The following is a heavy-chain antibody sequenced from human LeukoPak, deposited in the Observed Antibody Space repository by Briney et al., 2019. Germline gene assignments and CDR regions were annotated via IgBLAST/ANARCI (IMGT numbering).Heavy chain of an antibody. CDR1: GFTFSSYG. CDR3: ARDRSVSYTDY. CDR2: IWSDGSNK. J-gene: IGHJ4*02. D-gene: IGHD1-26*01. Sequence: PGRSLRLSCAASGFTFSSYGMHWVRQAPGKGLEWVAVIWSDGSNKYYADSVKGRFTISRDNSKNTLYLQMNSLRAEDTAVYYCARDRSVSYTDYWGQGTLVTVSS. V-gene: IGHV3-33*01.